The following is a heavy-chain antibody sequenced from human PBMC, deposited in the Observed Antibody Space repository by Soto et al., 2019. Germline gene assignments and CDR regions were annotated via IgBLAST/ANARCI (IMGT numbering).Heavy chain of an antibody. CDR3: ARHHVRGRTIAGAAEF. D-gene: IGHD1-26*01. V-gene: IGHV4-34*01. CDR2: INHSGNT. CDR1: GKSLSGYY. Sequence: QVQLQQWGAGLLKPSETLSLTCAVYGKSLSGYYWSWIRQPPGKALEWIGEINHSGNTNYNPSLKSRVTISVDTSKNQRCLNLSSGTAADTAMYYCARHHVRGRTIAGAAEFWGQGTLVTVSS. J-gene: IGHJ4*02.